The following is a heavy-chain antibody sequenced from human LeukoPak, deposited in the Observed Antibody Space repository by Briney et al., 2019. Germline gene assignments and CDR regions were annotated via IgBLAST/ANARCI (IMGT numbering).Heavy chain of an antibody. V-gene: IGHV3-33*01. CDR3: ARGWWEGYYYYGMDV. D-gene: IGHD1-26*01. CDR1: GFTFSSNG. Sequence: PGRSLRLSCAASGFTFSSNGMHWVRQAPGKGLEWVAVIWYDGSNKYYADSVKGRFTISRDNSKNTLYLQMNSLRAEDTAVYYCARGWWEGYYYYGMDVWGQGTTVTVSS. J-gene: IGHJ6*02. CDR2: IWYDGSNK.